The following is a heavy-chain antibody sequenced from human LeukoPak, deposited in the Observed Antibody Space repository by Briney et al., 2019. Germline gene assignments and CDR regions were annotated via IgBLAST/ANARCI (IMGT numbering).Heavy chain of an antibody. Sequence: GGSVRLSCAASVFTFTSYWIAWVRQAPWKGLEWVAIIKPDGSKKNYVDSVKGRFTISRDNAKNSLYLQMNSLRAEDTAVYYCATPLDYYDTSGYHQGGDWGQGTLVTVSS. CDR1: VFTFTSYW. V-gene: IGHV3-7*03. D-gene: IGHD3-22*01. CDR2: IKPDGSKK. CDR3: ATPLDYYDTSGYHQGGD. J-gene: IGHJ4*02.